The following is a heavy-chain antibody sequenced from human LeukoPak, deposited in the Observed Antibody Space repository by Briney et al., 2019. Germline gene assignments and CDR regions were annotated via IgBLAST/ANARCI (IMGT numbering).Heavy chain of an antibody. D-gene: IGHD5-24*01. V-gene: IGHV4-31*03. CDR2: IYYSGST. CDR1: GGSISSSSYY. J-gene: IGHJ4*02. CDR3: ARGDGYNFDY. Sequence: SETLSLTCTVSGGSISSSSYYWGWIRQHPGKGLEWIGYIYYSGSTYYNPSLKSRVTISVDTSKNQFSLKLSSVTAADTAVYYCARGDGYNFDYWGQGTLVTVSS.